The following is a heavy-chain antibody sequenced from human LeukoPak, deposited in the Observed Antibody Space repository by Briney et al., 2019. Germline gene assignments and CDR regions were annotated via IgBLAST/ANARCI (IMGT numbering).Heavy chain of an antibody. Sequence: KLRGSLRLSCAASGFTFSSYSMNWVRQAPGKGLEWVTSISSSSSYIYYADSVKGRFTISRDNAKNSLYLQMNSLRAEDTAVYYCARDSYYYDSSGYPEYYFDYWGQGTLVTVSS. CDR1: GFTFSSYS. J-gene: IGHJ4*02. V-gene: IGHV3-21*01. CDR2: ISSSSSYI. CDR3: ARDSYYYDSSGYPEYYFDY. D-gene: IGHD3-22*01.